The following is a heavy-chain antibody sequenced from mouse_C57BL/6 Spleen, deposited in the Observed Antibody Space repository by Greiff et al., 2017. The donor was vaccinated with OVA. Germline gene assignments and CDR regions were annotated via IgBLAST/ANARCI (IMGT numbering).Heavy chain of an antibody. CDR3: ARSYDYEGFAY. CDR2: IDPSDSYT. V-gene: IGHV1-69*01. J-gene: IGHJ3*01. Sequence: VQLQQSGAELVMPGASVKLSCKASGYTFTSYWMHWVKQRPGQGLEWIGEIDPSDSYTNYNQKFKGKSTLTVDKSSSTAYMQLSSLTSEDSAVYYCARSYDYEGFAYWGQGTLVTVSA. D-gene: IGHD2-4*01. CDR1: GYTFTSYW.